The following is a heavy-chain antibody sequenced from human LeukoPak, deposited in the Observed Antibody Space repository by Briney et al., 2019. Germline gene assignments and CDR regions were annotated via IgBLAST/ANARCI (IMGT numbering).Heavy chain of an antibody. CDR3: ARDGARYYYGSGSEGGWFDP. CDR1: GYTFTSYD. J-gene: IGHJ5*02. V-gene: IGHV1-8*01. CDR2: MNPNSGNT. Sequence: GASVKVSCKASGYTFTSYDINWVRQATGQGLEWMGWMNPNSGNTGYAQKFQGRVTMTRNTSISTAYMELSSLRSEDTAVYYCARDGARYYYGSGSEGGWFDPWGQGTLVTVSS. D-gene: IGHD3-10*01.